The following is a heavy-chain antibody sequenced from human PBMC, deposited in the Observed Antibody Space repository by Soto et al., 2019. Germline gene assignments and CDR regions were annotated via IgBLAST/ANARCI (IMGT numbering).Heavy chain of an antibody. CDR2: ISYDGSNK. D-gene: IGHD6-19*01. J-gene: IGHJ6*02. CDR3: AKGGSSGGYGEGYYYYYGMDV. Sequence: GGSLRLSCAASGFTFSSYGMHWVRQAPGKGLEWVAVISYDGSNKYYADSVKGRFTISRDNSKNTLYLQMNSLRAEDTAVYYCAKGGSSGGYGEGYYYYYGMDVWGQGTTVTVSS. V-gene: IGHV3-30*18. CDR1: GFTFSSYG.